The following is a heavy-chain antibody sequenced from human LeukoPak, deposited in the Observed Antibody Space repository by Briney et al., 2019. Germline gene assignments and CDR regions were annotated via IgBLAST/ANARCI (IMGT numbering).Heavy chain of an antibody. V-gene: IGHV3-43*01. CDR3: AKGDYYYGMDV. CDR1: GFTFDDYT. Sequence: GGSLRLSCAAFGFTFDDYTMNWVRQAPGKGLEWVSLISWDGGSTYYADSVKGRFTISRDNSKNSLYLQMNSLRTEDTALYYCAKGDYYYGMDVWGQGTTVTVSS. CDR2: ISWDGGST. J-gene: IGHJ6*02.